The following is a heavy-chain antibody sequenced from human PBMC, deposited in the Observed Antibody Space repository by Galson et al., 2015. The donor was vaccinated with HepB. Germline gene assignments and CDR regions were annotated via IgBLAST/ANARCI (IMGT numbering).Heavy chain of an antibody. J-gene: IGHJ4*02. CDR3: AKERIVARRAPFDS. D-gene: IGHD6-6*01. Sequence: SLRLSCAASGFIFSRYGMHWVRQGPGKGLEWVALISDDGTKKYYADSVKGRFTMSRDNSKNTLYLQMNSLRAEDTALYYCAKERIVARRAPFDSWGQGTLVTVSS. CDR1: GFIFSRYG. CDR2: ISDDGTKK. V-gene: IGHV3-30*18.